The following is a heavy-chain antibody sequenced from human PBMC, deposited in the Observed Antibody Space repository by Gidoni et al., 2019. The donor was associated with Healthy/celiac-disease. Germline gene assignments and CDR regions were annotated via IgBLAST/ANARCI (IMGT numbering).Heavy chain of an antibody. CDR1: GFTFSSYS. D-gene: IGHD5-18*01. V-gene: IGHV3-48*02. J-gene: IGHJ6*02. Sequence: EVQLVESGGGLVQPGGSLRRSCAASGFTFSSYSMNWVRQAPGKGLEWVSYISSSSSTIYYADSVKGRFTISRDNAKNSLYLQMNSLRDEDTAVYYCARDDTAMVRHYYYGMDVWGQGTTVTVSS. CDR2: ISSSSSTI. CDR3: ARDDTAMVRHYYYGMDV.